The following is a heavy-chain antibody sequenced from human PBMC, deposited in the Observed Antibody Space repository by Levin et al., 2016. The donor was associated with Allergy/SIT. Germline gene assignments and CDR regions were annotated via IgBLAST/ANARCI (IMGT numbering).Heavy chain of an antibody. CDR2: ISSVNNYI. D-gene: IGHD5-12*01. V-gene: IGHV3-21*01. CDR3: ARTSGYDYFAPFDP. CDR1: GFTFTDHA. Sequence: GESLKISCAVSGFTFTDHAMNWVRQAPGKGLEWVSIISSVNNYIYYADSVKGRFTVSRDNAKNSMYLQMNSLRVDDTAVYYCARTSGYDYFAPFDPWGQGTLVTVSS. J-gene: IGHJ5*02.